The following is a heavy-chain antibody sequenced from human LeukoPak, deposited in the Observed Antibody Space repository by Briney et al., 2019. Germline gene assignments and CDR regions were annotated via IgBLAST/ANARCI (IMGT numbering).Heavy chain of an antibody. J-gene: IGHJ5*02. Sequence: ASVKVSCKASGYTFTGYYMHWVRQAPGQGLEWMGWNNPNSGGTNYAQKFQGRVTMTRDTSISTAYMELSRLRSDDTAVYYCARLSELVVGIAAAGTVGNWFDPWGQGTLVTVSS. V-gene: IGHV1-2*02. CDR3: ARLSELVVGIAAAGTVGNWFDP. D-gene: IGHD6-13*01. CDR1: GYTFTGYY. CDR2: NNPNSGGT.